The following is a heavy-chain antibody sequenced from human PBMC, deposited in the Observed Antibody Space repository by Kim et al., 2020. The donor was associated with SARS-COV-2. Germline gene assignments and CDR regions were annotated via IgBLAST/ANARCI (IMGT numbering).Heavy chain of an antibody. J-gene: IGHJ6*02. Sequence: GGSLRLSCAASGFTFSSYGMHWVRQAPGKGLEWVAVIWYDGSNKYYADSVKGRFTISRDNSKNTLYLQMNSLRAEDTAVYYCARGLGWQETRYYGMDVWGQGTTVTVSS. CDR2: IWYDGSNK. CDR3: ARGLGWQETRYYGMDV. V-gene: IGHV3-33*01. D-gene: IGHD6-19*01. CDR1: GFTFSSYG.